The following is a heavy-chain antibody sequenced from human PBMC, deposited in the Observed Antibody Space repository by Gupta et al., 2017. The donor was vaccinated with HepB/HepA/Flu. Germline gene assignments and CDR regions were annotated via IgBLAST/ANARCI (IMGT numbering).Heavy chain of an antibody. Sequence: EVQLVESGGGLVTPGGSLRLSCVVSGFPLRNDWMSWVRQAPGKALEWVGLIKMMSDGGAAEYAAPVRGRFTISRDDSKNSLYLQMNNLKTEDTGLYYCTTDSWELQLGSDHWGQGTLVTVSA. V-gene: IGHV3-15*01. D-gene: IGHD1-26*01. CDR1: GFPLRNDW. CDR3: TTDSWELQLGSDH. J-gene: IGHJ4*02. CDR2: IKMMSDGGAA.